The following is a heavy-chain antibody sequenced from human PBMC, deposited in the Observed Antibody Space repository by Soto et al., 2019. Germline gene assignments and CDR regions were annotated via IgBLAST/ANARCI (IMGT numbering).Heavy chain of an antibody. V-gene: IGHV3-30*03. CDR3: ARNDYGDNGYFDY. J-gene: IGHJ4*02. D-gene: IGHD4-17*01. CDR1: GFTFSNYA. CDR2: MSYDGSTK. Sequence: QVQLVESGGGVVQPGRSLRLSCAASGFTFSNYAMHWVHQAPGKGLEWVAVMSYDGSTKYYADSVKGRFTISRDNSKNTLYLQMNSLRGEDTAVYYCARNDYGDNGYFDYWGQGTLVTVSS.